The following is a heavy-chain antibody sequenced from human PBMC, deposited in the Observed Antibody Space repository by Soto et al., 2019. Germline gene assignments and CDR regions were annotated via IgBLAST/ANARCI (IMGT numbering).Heavy chain of an antibody. CDR3: ARERGGGFGDV. CDR1: GFTFSSYY. Sequence: EVQLVESGGGLVQPGGSLRLSCAASGFTFSSYYMNWVRQAPGKGLVWVARITSDGSSTTYADSVKGRFTISRDNAKNTRYLQMNSLRAEDTAVYSRARERGGGFGDVWGQGTTVTVSS. V-gene: IGHV3-74*01. J-gene: IGHJ6*02. D-gene: IGHD3-10*01. CDR2: ITSDGSST.